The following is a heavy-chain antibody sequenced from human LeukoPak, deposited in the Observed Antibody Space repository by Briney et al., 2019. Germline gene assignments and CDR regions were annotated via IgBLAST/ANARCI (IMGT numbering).Heavy chain of an antibody. J-gene: IGHJ3*02. V-gene: IGHV3-23*01. CDR1: GFTFSSYA. CDR3: AKGRLPAAKSLDAFDI. CDR2: ISGSGGST. Sequence: GGSLRLSCAASGFTFSSYAMSWVRQAPGKGLEWVSAISGSGGSTYYADSVKGRFTISRDNSKNTLYLQMNSLRAEDTAVYYCAKGRLPAAKSLDAFDIWGQGTMVTVSS. D-gene: IGHD2-2*01.